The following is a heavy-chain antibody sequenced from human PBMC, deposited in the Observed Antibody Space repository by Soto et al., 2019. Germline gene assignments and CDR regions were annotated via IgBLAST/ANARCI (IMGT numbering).Heavy chain of an antibody. CDR2: IYYSGST. D-gene: IGHD3-10*01. V-gene: IGHV4-59*01. Sequence: SETLSLTCTVSGGSISSYYWSWIRQPPGKGLEWIGYIYYSGSTNYNPSLKSRVTISVDTSKNQFSLKLSSVTAADTAVYYCARVWTKAGADYWGQGTLVTVSS. CDR1: GGSISSYY. CDR3: ARVWTKAGADY. J-gene: IGHJ4*02.